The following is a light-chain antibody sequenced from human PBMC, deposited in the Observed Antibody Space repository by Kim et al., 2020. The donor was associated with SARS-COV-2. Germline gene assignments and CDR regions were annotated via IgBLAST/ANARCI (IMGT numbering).Light chain of an antibody. CDR2: EDN. Sequence: NFMLTQPHSVSESPGKTVTISCTGSSGGIASNYVQWYQHRPGSAPTIVIYEDNQRPSGVPDRFSGSIDTSSNSASLAISGLKTEDEAEYFCQSYDSRNPPLNWVFGGGTQLTVL. CDR1: SGGIASNY. CDR3: QSYDSRNPPLNWV. V-gene: IGLV6-57*02. J-gene: IGLJ3*02.